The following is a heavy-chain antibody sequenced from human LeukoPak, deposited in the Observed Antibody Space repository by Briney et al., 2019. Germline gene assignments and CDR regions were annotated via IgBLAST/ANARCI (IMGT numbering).Heavy chain of an antibody. Sequence: GGSLRLSCAASGFTLDDYGMSCVREAPGKGLEWVSGISDSGGSTHYADSVKVRFIISRDNSKNTLYLQINSLRAEDTAVYYCVKRGIMIREIIIVGFHKEAYYFDCWGQGTLVTVSS. CDR1: GFTLDDYG. CDR3: VKRGIMIREIIIVGFHKEAYYFDC. V-gene: IGHV3-23*01. CDR2: ISDSGGST. J-gene: IGHJ4*02. D-gene: IGHD3-10*01.